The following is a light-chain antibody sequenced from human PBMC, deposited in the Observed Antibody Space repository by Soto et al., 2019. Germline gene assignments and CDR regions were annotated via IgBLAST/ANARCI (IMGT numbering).Light chain of an antibody. CDR2: EVS. Sequence: QSALTQPASVSGSPGQSITISCTGTSSDVGPYNHVSWYQQHPGKAPQLIIYEVSNPPSGLSNRFSASKSGNTASLTISGLQAEEEADYYCCSFTTGSTLVFGTGTKLAVL. CDR1: SSDVGPYNH. J-gene: IGLJ1*01. CDR3: CSFTTGSTLV. V-gene: IGLV2-14*01.